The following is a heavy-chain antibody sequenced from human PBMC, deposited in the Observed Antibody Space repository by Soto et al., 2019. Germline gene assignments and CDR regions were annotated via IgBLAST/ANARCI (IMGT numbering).Heavy chain of an antibody. J-gene: IGHJ3*02. V-gene: IGHV3-7*01. CDR2: MNQGGSEI. Sequence: EVQLVESGGGLVQSGGSLRLSCGASGFSFSSYWMSLVRQATGKGREWVANMNQGGSEINYVDSVRGRFTISRDNAKNLIYLQMNSLRVEATAVYNCARDLGYSTFDIWGQGTMVTVSS. CDR3: ARDLGYSTFDI. CDR1: GFSFSSYW. D-gene: IGHD2-2*01.